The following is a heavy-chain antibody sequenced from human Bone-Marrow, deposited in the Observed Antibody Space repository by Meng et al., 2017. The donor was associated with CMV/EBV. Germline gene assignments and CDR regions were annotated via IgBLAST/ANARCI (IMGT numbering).Heavy chain of an antibody. CDR1: GYTFTGYY. CDR3: ARDLVSSYDFWSGYYIWSESGTKVNGMDV. D-gene: IGHD3-3*01. V-gene: IGHV1-2*02. Sequence: ASVKVSCKASGYTFTGYYMHWVRQAPGQGLEWMGWINPNSGGTNYAQKFQGRVTMTRDTSTSTVYMELSSLRSEDTAVYYCARDLVSSYDFWSGYYIWSESGTKVNGMDVWGQETTVTVSS. CDR2: INPNSGGT. J-gene: IGHJ6*02.